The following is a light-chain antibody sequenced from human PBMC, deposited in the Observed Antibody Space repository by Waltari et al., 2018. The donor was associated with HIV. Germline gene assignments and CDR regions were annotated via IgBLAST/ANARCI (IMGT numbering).Light chain of an antibody. CDR1: SGHSSSA. CDR3: QTWGTGLRV. CDR2: LNSDGSH. Sequence: QLVLTQSPSASASLGASVTLTCPLRSGHSSSAIAWPQQQPDKGPRYLMKLNSDGSHSKGDGIPDRFSGSSSGAERYLTISSLQSEDEADYYCQTWGTGLRVFGGGTKLTVL. J-gene: IGLJ3*02. V-gene: IGLV4-69*01.